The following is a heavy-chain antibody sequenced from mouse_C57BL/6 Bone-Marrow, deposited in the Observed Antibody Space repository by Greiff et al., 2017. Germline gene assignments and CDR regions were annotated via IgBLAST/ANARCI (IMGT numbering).Heavy chain of an antibody. CDR3: TPIKTVVAPFAY. CDR2: IDPETGGT. D-gene: IGHD1-1*01. V-gene: IGHV1-15*01. Sequence: QVQLQQSGAELVRPGASVTLSCKASGYTFTDYEMHWVKQTPVHGLEWIGAIDPETGGTAYNQKFKGKAILTADKSSSTAYMELRSLTSEDSAVYYCTPIKTVVAPFAYWGQGTLVTVSA. CDR1: GYTFTDYE. J-gene: IGHJ3*01.